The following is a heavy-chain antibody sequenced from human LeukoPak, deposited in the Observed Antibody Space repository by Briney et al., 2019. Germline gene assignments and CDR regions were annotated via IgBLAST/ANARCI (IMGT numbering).Heavy chain of an antibody. Sequence: PSQTLSLTCTVSGGSISSGGYYWSWIRQHPGKGLEWIGYIYYSGSTYYNPSLKSRVTISVDTSKNQFSLKLSSVTAADTAVYYCARDSASSVYYDYWGKGTLVTVSS. J-gene: IGHJ4*02. CDR1: GGSISSGGYY. CDR3: ARDSASSVYYDY. D-gene: IGHD3-22*01. V-gene: IGHV4-31*03. CDR2: IYYSGST.